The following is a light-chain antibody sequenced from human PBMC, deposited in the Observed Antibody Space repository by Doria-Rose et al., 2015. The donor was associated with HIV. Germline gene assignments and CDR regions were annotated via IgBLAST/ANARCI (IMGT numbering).Light chain of an antibody. CDR3: QQSFSTPRT. CDR2: AAS. J-gene: IGKJ1*01. Sequence: TQSPSSLSASVGDRVTITCRASQNINRFLHWYQQKPGKVPQVLIYAASSLQSGVPSRFSGSGSGTDFTLTISSLQPEDFATYYCQQSFSTPRTFGQGTKLEIK. V-gene: IGKV1-39*01. CDR1: QNINRF.